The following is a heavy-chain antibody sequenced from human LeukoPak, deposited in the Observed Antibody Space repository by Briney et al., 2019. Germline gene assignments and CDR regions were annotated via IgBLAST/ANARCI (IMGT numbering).Heavy chain of an antibody. CDR1: GYTFTGYY. CDR2: INPNSGGT. D-gene: IGHD2-2*01. J-gene: IGHJ6*03. CDR3: ARVLSPEYQLLSSLTDYYMDV. V-gene: IGHV1-2*02. Sequence: ASVKVSCKASGYTFTGYYMHWVRQAPGQGLEWMGWINPNSGGTNYAQKFQGRVTMTRDTSISTAYMELSRPRSDDTAVYYCARVLSPEYQLLSSLTDYYMDVWGKGTTVTVSS.